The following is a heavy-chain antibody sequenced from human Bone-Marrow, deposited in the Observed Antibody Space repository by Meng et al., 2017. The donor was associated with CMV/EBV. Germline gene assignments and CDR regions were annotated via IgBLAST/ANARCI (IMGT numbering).Heavy chain of an antibody. D-gene: IGHD6-19*01. CDR3: GRAGHSSGWFLDY. V-gene: IGHV3-74*01. CDR1: GVTVSSYW. Sequence: AASGVTVSSYWMHWVRQAPGKGLVWVSRINSDGSSTIYADSLKGRFTISRDNAKNTLYLQMNSPRAEDTAVYYCGRAGHSSGWFLDYWGRGTLVTVSS. CDR2: INSDGSST. J-gene: IGHJ4*02.